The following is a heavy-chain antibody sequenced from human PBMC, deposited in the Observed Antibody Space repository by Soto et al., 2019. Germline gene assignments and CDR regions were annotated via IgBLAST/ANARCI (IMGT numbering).Heavy chain of an antibody. D-gene: IGHD2-15*01. Sequence: SETLSLTCAVYGGSFSGYYWSWIRQPPGKGLEWIGEINHSGSTNYNPSLKSRVTISVDTSKYQFSLRLNSVTAADTAVYYCARLEVAASISYAFDIWGQGTMVTVSS. CDR1: GGSFSGYY. CDR3: ARLEVAASISYAFDI. V-gene: IGHV4-34*01. J-gene: IGHJ3*02. CDR2: INHSGST.